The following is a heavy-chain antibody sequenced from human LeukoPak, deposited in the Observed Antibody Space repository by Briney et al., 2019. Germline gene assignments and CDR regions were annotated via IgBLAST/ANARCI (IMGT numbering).Heavy chain of an antibody. CDR1: GFTFDDYA. V-gene: IGHV3-9*01. D-gene: IGHD3-22*01. Sequence: GRSLRLSCAASGFTFDDYAMHWVRQAPGKGLEWVSGISWNSGSIAYADSVKGRFTISRENAKNSLYLQMNSLGTEDTALYYCAKLLYDSSGPSDYWGQGTLVTVSS. CDR2: ISWNSGSI. CDR3: AKLLYDSSGPSDY. J-gene: IGHJ4*02.